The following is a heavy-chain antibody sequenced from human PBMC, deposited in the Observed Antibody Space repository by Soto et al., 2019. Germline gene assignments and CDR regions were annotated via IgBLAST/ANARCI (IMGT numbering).Heavy chain of an antibody. CDR3: AKARRITMVRGVLTSFDY. J-gene: IGHJ4*01. D-gene: IGHD3-10*01. V-gene: IGHV3-23*01. CDR2: ISGSGETP. CDR1: GFTFNNYV. Sequence: GSLILSCAASGFTFNNYVMTWVRQAPWKWLEWVSGISGSGETPYYADSVKGPFTISRDNNNNVLYLQMNSLRAADTAVYHRAKARRITMVRGVLTSFDYWGQGNLVTVPS.